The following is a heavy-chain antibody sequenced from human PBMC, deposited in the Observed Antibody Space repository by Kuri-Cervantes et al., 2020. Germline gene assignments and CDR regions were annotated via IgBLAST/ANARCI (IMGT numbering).Heavy chain of an antibody. J-gene: IGHJ4*02. CDR1: GFTFSSYG. V-gene: IGHV3-33*01. D-gene: IGHD3-3*01. Sequence: GGSLRLSCAASGFTFSSYGIHWVRQAPGKGLEWVAVVWYDGSDKYYADSVKGRFTVSRDNSKNTLYLQMNSLRAEDTAVYYCARDSGFGIFGVVTYYFDYWGQGTLVTVSS. CDR3: ARDSGFGIFGVVTYYFDY. CDR2: VWYDGSDK.